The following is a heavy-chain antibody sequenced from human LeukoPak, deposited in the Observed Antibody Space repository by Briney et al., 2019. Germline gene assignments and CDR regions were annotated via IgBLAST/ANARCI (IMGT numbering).Heavy chain of an antibody. D-gene: IGHD5-12*01. CDR3: AKGYSGYESQ. CDR1: GFTFDDYA. Sequence: PGGSLRLSCAASGFTFDDYAMHWVRQAPGKGLVWVSHISSDGSNTNYANSVKGRFTISRDNAKNTLYLQMNSLRAEDTAVYYCAKGYSGYESQWGQGTLVTVSS. J-gene: IGHJ4*02. CDR2: ISSDGSNT. V-gene: IGHV3-74*01.